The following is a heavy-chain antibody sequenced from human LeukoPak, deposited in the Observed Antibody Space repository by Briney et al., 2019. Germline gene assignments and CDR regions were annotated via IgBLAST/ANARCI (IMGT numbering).Heavy chain of an antibody. V-gene: IGHV3-23*01. CDR2: ISGSGGST. J-gene: IGHJ4*02. CDR1: GFTFSSYA. D-gene: IGHD3-9*01. CDR3: VTYYDILTGYLLYYFDY. Sequence: GGSLRLSCAASGFTFSSYAMCWVRQAPGKGLEWVSAISGSGGSTYYADSVKGRFTISRDNSKNTLYLQMNSLRAEDTAVYYCVTYYDILTGYLLYYFDYWGQGTLVTVSS.